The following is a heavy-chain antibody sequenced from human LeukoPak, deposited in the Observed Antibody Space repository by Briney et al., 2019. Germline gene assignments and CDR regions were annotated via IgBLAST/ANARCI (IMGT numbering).Heavy chain of an antibody. J-gene: IGHJ3*02. CDR3: ARDQAASSAEAGAFDI. V-gene: IGHV3-30*19. D-gene: IGHD2-15*01. Sequence: GRSLRLSCAASGFTFSSYGMHWVRQAPGKGLEWVAVIWYDGSNKYYADSVKGRFTISRDNSKNTLYLQMNSLRAEDTAVYYCARDQAASSAEAGAFDIWGQGTMVTVSS. CDR1: GFTFSSYG. CDR2: IWYDGSNK.